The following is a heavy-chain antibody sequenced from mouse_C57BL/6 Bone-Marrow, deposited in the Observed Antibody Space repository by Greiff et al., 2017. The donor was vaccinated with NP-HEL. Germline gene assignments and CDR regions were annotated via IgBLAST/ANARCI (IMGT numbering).Heavy chain of an antibody. Sequence: VQLQQSGPELVKPGASVKISCKASGYTFTDYYMNWVKQSHGKSLEWIGDINPNNGGTSYNQKFKGKATLTVDKSSSTAYMELRSLTSEDSAVYYCAKVYGSPFAYWGQGTLVTVSA. CDR1: GYTFTDYY. CDR3: AKVYGSPFAY. J-gene: IGHJ3*01. D-gene: IGHD1-1*01. V-gene: IGHV1-26*01. CDR2: INPNNGGT.